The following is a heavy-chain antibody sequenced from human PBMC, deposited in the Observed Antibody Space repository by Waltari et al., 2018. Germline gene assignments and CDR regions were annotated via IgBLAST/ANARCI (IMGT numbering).Heavy chain of an antibody. Sequence: QVQLQESGPGLVKPCETLSLTCTVSGGPISSYYWRWIRPPPGQGLAGNGYIYYSGSTNYNPSLKSRVTISVDTSKNQFSLKLSSVTAADTAVYYCARVGGYSYATPREHYYYYGMDVWGQGTTVTVSS. V-gene: IGHV4-59*01. CDR2: IYYSGST. J-gene: IGHJ6*02. D-gene: IGHD5-18*01. CDR1: GGPISSYY. CDR3: ARVGGYSYATPREHYYYYGMDV.